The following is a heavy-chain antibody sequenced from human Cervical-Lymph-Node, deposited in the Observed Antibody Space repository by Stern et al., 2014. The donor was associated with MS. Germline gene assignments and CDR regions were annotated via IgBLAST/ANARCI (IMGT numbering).Heavy chain of an antibody. CDR1: GGSISSGSYY. CDR3: ARGYRFFDD. Sequence: QMQLVESGPGLVKPSQTLSLTCTVSGGSISSGSYYWSWIRQPAGKRLEWIGRMFSSGNTFYNPSLKSRVNISVDTSKHPFPLALGFVTAADTAVYYCARGYRFFDDWGQGTLVTVSS. J-gene: IGHJ4*02. V-gene: IGHV4-61*02. CDR2: MFSSGNT. D-gene: IGHD3-16*02.